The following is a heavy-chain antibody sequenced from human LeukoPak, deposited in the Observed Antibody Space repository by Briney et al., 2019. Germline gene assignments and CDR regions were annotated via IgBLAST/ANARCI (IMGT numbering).Heavy chain of an antibody. CDR3: ASFLNVGATLDY. D-gene: IGHD1-26*01. J-gene: IGHJ4*02. CDR1: GFTFSSYA. CDR2: IYSGGST. Sequence: PGGSLRLSCAASGFTFSSYAMSWVRQAPGKGLEWVSVIYSGGSTYYADSVKGRFTISRDNSKNTLYLQMNSLRAEDTAVYYCASFLNVGATLDYWGQGTLVTVSS. V-gene: IGHV3-53*01.